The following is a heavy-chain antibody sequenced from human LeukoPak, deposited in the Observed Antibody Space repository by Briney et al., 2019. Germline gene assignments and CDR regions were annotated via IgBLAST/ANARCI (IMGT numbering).Heavy chain of an antibody. J-gene: IGHJ6*03. V-gene: IGHV1-2*06. D-gene: IGHD3-22*01. CDR1: GYTFTGYY. CDR2: INPKSGGT. CDR3: ARDLYDSSGYAYYYYMDV. Sequence: ASVKVSCKASGYTFTGYYMHWVRQGPGQGLEWMGRINPKSGGTNYAHTLQGRVTFTRATSISTSYMELSTLRSDDPALYYCARDLYDSSGYAYYYYMDVWGKGTTVTVSS.